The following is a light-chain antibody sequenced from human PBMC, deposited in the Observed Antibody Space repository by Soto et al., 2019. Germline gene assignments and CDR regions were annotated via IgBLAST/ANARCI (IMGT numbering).Light chain of an antibody. J-gene: IGKJ2*01. CDR1: QSVSSSY. CDR3: QQYDTSIWAYT. Sequence: EVVLTQSPVTLSLSAGERATLSCRASQSVSSSYLAWYQQKPGQAPRLLIYGASSRATGIPDRFSGSGSGTDFTLTISRLEPEDFAVYYCQQYDTSIWAYTFGQGTKLEIK. V-gene: IGKV3-20*01. CDR2: GAS.